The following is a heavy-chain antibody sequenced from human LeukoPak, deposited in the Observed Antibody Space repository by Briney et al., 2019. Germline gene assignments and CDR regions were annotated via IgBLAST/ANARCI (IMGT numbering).Heavy chain of an antibody. Sequence: SETLSLTYTVSGGSINSTIHHWGWIRQPPGKGLEWIGSIYYLGGTLYNPSLKSRVTIYVDMSKNQFSLTVNSVTAEDTAVYYCASQHNGFDSWGQGTLVTVSS. J-gene: IGHJ5*01. CDR2: IYYLGGT. CDR3: ASQHNGFDS. V-gene: IGHV4-39*01. D-gene: IGHD1-14*01. CDR1: GGSINSTIHH.